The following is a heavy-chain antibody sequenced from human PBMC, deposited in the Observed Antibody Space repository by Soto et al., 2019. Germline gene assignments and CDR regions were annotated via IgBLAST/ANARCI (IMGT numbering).Heavy chain of an antibody. CDR1: GYTFTFFD. V-gene: IGHV1-8*01. D-gene: IGHD2-15*01. J-gene: IGHJ6*02. CDR3: ARATGYCRGGNCYYYCLDV. Sequence: QLQLVQSGAEVKKPGASVKVSCKASGYTFTFFDINWVRQAPGQGLEWMGWMNPKNANTGYAQKFQGRVTMTRDTSINTAYLELTSLRSEDTAVYYCARATGYCRGGNCYYYCLDVWGQGTTVTVSS. CDR2: MNPKNANT.